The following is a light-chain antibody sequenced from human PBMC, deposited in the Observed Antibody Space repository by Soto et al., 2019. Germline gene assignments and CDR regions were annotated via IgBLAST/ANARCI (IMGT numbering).Light chain of an antibody. J-gene: IGKJ1*01. Sequence: EIVITQSPSTLSVSPGEGATLSCEASQSVGGNLAWYQQRPGQAPILLIYDASTRAPGIAARFGGSGAGTVFTLTISSLQSEDFAVYYCPQYNNWPRTFGQGTKVDIK. CDR3: PQYNNWPRT. CDR1: QSVGGN. V-gene: IGKV3-15*01. CDR2: DAS.